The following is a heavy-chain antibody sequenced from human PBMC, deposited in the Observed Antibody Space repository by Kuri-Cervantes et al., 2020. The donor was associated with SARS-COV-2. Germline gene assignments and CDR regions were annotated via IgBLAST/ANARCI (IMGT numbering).Heavy chain of an antibody. CDR3: ARDPGTMVRGVFDY. V-gene: IGHV1-8*02. D-gene: IGHD3-10*01. CDR2: MNPNSGNT. CDR1: GYTFTSYD. J-gene: IGHJ4*02. Sequence: ASVKVSCKASGYTFTSYDINWVRQATGQGLEWMGWMNPNSGNTSYAQKFQGRVTMTRDTSTSTVYMELSSLRSEDTAVYYCARDPGTMVRGVFDYWGQGTLVTVSS.